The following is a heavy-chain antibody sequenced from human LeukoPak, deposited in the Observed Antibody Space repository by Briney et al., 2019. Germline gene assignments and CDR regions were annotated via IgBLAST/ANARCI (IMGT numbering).Heavy chain of an antibody. CDR2: ISGSGGST. D-gene: IGHD5-18*01. Sequence: GGSLRLSCAASGFTFSSYAMSWVRQTPGKGLEWVSAISGSGGSTYYADSVKGRFTISRDDSKNTLYLQMNSLRAEDTAVYYCARGGYSYGYPTFFGFDYWGQGTLVTVSS. CDR1: GFTFSSYA. CDR3: ARGGYSYGYPTFFGFDY. V-gene: IGHV3-23*01. J-gene: IGHJ4*02.